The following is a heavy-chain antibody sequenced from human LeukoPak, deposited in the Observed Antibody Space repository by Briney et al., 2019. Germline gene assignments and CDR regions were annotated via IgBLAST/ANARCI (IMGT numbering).Heavy chain of an antibody. CDR3: ASRAGSGPYDY. CDR1: GFTFSSYE. CDR2: VDSNGGST. Sequence: GGSLRPSCAASGFTFSSYEMHWVRQAPGKGLEYVSAVDSNGGSTYYANSVKGRFTISRDNSKNTLYLQMGSLRAEDTAVYYCASRAGSGPYDYWGQGTRVTVS. D-gene: IGHD3-10*01. J-gene: IGHJ4*02. V-gene: IGHV3-64*01.